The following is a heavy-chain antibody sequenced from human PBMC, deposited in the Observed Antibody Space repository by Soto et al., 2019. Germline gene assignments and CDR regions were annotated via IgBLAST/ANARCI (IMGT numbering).Heavy chain of an antibody. J-gene: IGHJ4*02. CDR1: GFSLSTSGVG. CDR2: IYWDDDK. V-gene: IGHV2-5*02. D-gene: IGHD6-13*01. CDR3: AHSRVKYSSSFIDY. Sequence: QITLKESGPTLVKPTQPLTLTCTFSGFSLSTSGVGVGWIRQPPGKALEWLALIYWDDDKRYSPSLKSRLTITKDTSKNQVVLTMTNMDPVDTATYYCAHSRVKYSSSFIDYWGQGSLVTVSS.